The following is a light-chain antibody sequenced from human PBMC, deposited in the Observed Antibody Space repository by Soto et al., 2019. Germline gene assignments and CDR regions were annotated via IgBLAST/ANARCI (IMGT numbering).Light chain of an antibody. CDR1: SSNIGAGYD. CDR3: QSYESTLSASYV. Sequence: QSVLTQPPSVSGAPGQRVTISCTGSSSNIGAGYDVHWYQQRPGTAPKLLIFGNINRPSGVPDRFSGSKSGTSASLAITGLQAEDEGDYYCQSYESTLSASYVFGNGTKVTVX. J-gene: IGLJ1*01. V-gene: IGLV1-40*01. CDR2: GNI.